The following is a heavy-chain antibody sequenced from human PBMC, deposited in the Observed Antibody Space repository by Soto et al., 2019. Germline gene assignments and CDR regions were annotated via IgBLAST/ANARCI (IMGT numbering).Heavy chain of an antibody. J-gene: IGHJ4*02. D-gene: IGHD3-22*01. V-gene: IGHV3-48*02. CDR1: GFTFSSYS. CDR3: ARDRGTRYYYDSSGYNGLGY. Sequence: GGSLRLSCAASGFTFSSYSMNWVRQAPGKGLEWVSYISSSSSTIYYADSVKGRFTISRDNAKNSLYLQMNSLRDEDTAVYYCARDRGTRYYYDSSGYNGLGYWGQGTLVTVSS. CDR2: ISSSSSTI.